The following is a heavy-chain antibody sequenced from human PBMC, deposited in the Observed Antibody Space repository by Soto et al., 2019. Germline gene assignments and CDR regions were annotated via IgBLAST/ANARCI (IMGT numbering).Heavy chain of an antibody. J-gene: IGHJ6*02. V-gene: IGHV4-61*01. Sequence: SETLSLTCTVSGGSVSSGSYYWSWIRQPPGKGLEWIGYIYYSGSTNYNPSLKSRVTISVDTSKNQFSLKLSSVTAADTAVYYCARDMYMTTVTRDYYYGMDFWRQGTTGTVSS. D-gene: IGHD4-17*01. CDR1: GGSVSSGSYY. CDR2: IYYSGST. CDR3: ARDMYMTTVTRDYYYGMDF.